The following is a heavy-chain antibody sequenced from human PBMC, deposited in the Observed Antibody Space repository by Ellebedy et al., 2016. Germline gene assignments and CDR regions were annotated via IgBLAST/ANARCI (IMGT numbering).Heavy chain of an antibody. J-gene: IGHJ3*02. D-gene: IGHD1-26*01. CDR1: GFTFSSYA. CDR2: IDGSAGST. CDR3: ARDQGWADAFDI. Sequence: GGSLRLSCAASGFTFSSYAMSWVRQPPGKGLEWVSSIDGSAGSTYYADSVKGRFTMSRDNSQNTLYLQMNSLRAEDTAVYYCARDQGWADAFDIWGQGTKVTVSS. V-gene: IGHV3-23*01.